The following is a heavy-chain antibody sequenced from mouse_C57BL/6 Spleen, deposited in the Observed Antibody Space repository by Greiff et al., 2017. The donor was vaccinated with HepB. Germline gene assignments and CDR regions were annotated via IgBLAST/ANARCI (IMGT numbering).Heavy chain of an antibody. J-gene: IGHJ2*01. CDR3: TIDDDGGHYFDY. CDR2: INPNNGGT. Sequence: EVQLQQSGPELVKPGASVKIPCKASGYTFTDYNMDWVKQSHGKSLEWIGDINPNNGGTIYNQKFKGKATLTVDKSSSTAYMELRSLTSEETAGYYCTIDDDGGHYFDYWGQGTTRTVAS. V-gene: IGHV1-18*01. CDR1: GYTFTDYN. D-gene: IGHD2-4*01.